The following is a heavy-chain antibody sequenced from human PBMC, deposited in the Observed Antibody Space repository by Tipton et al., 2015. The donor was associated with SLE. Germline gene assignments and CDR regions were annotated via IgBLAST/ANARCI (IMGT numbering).Heavy chain of an antibody. CDR1: GGSISSDGYY. CDR2: IYYSGST. D-gene: IGHD2-21*02. J-gene: IGHJ6*03. Sequence: TLSLTCTVSGGSISSDGYYWSWIRQHPGKGLEWIGYIYYSGSTYYNPSLKSRVTISVDTSKNQFSLKLSSVTAADTAVYYCARVRVTPRYMDVWGKGTTVTVSS. CDR3: ARVRVTPRYMDV. V-gene: IGHV4-31*03.